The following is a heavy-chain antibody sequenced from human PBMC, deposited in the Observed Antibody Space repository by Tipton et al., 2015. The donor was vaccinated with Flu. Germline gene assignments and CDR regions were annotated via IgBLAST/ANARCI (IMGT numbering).Heavy chain of an antibody. Sequence: GEALDSRYYWGWIRQPPGKGLEWIGNIHQAGSTYYNPSLKSRVTMSVARSKSQFSLRLTSVTAADTAVYYCARRVFSNYVSEPKNLFDSWGQGTLVTVSS. V-gene: IGHV4-38-2*01. J-gene: IGHJ5*01. CDR1: GEALDSRYY. CDR2: IHQAGST. D-gene: IGHD4-11*01. CDR3: ARRVFSNYVSEPKNLFDS.